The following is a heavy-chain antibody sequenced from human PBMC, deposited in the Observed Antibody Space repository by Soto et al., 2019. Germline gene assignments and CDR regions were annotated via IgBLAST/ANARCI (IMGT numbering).Heavy chain of an antibody. V-gene: IGHV3-48*02. D-gene: IGHD6-19*01. CDR1: GFTFTSYS. CDR2: ISSSSNTI. J-gene: IGHJ4*02. Sequence: GGSLRLSCATSGFTFTSYSMNWVRQAPGRGLEWLSYISSSSNTIFYADSVKGRFTISRDSANSSLYLQVTSLRDDDTALYFCARGLGWRTGPFDLWGQGTPVTVSS. CDR3: ARGLGWRTGPFDL.